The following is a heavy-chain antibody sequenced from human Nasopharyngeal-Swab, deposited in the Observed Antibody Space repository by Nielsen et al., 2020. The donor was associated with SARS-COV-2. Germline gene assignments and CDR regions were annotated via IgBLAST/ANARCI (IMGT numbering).Heavy chain of an antibody. CDR3: ATRDYYGSGTMGIPFDY. CDR2: IYYSGST. Sequence: RQAPGKGLEWIGSIYYSGSTYYNPSLKSRVTISVDTSKNQFSLKLSSVTAADTAVYYCATRDYYGSGTMGIPFDYWGQGTLVTVSS. D-gene: IGHD3-10*01. J-gene: IGHJ4*02. V-gene: IGHV4-39*01.